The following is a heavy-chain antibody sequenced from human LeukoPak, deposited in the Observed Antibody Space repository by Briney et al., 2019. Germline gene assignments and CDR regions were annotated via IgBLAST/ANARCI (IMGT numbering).Heavy chain of an antibody. CDR2: ISAYNGNT. Sequence: ASVKVSCKASGYTFTSYGISWVRQAPGQGLEWMGWISAYNGNTNYAQKLQGRVTMTTDTSTSTAYMELRSLRSDDAAVYYCATSPGLAYCGGDCYSVDYWGQGTLVTVSS. V-gene: IGHV1-18*01. CDR3: ATSPGLAYCGGDCYSVDY. CDR1: GYTFTSYG. J-gene: IGHJ4*02. D-gene: IGHD2-21*01.